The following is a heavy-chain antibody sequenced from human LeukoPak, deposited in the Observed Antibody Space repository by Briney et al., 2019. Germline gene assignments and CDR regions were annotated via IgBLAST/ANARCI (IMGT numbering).Heavy chain of an antibody. CDR2: IKQDGSEK. CDR1: GFTFSDYW. Sequence: GGSLRLSCVGSGFTFSDYWMSWVRQAPGEGLEWVANIKQDGSEKDYVDALKGRFTISRDNAKNSLYLQMNSLRAEDTAVYYCARWLELMRNFDWWGQGTLVTVSS. V-gene: IGHV3-7*01. D-gene: IGHD5-24*01. J-gene: IGHJ4*01. CDR3: ARWLELMRNFDW.